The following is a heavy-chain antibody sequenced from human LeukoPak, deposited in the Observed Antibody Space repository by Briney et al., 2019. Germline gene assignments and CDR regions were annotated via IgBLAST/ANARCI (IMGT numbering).Heavy chain of an antibody. Sequence: SVKVSCKASGGTFRNYALSWVRQAPGQGLEWMGGLIPLFGSAEYAQKFQGRVTIIADEATNTAYLELSSLTSDDTAIYYCASPKENNDYYFDCWGQGTLVTVST. D-gene: IGHD1/OR15-1a*01. J-gene: IGHJ4*02. CDR3: ASPKENNDYYFDC. CDR2: LIPLFGSA. CDR1: GGTFRNYA. V-gene: IGHV1-69*13.